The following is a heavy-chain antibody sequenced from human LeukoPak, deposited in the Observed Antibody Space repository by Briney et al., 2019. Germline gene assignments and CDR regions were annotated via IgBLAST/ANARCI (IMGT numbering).Heavy chain of an antibody. D-gene: IGHD4-17*01. CDR1: GFTFSSYE. CDR2: ISSSGSTK. CDR3: AREALTDTTFGPYDY. V-gene: IGHV3-48*03. J-gene: IGHJ4*02. Sequence: GGSLRLSCAASGFTFSSYEMNWVRQAPGKGLEWGSYISSSGSTKYYADSVMGRFTLSRDNAKKSLYLQMNSLRVEDTAVYYCAREALTDTTFGPYDYWGRGTLVTVSS.